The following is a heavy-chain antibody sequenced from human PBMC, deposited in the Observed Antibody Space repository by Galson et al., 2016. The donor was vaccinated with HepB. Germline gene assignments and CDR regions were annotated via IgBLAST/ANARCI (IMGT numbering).Heavy chain of an antibody. V-gene: IGHV3-66*01. D-gene: IGHD6-13*01. CDR2: IYSGGNT. J-gene: IGHJ4*02. Sequence: SLRLSCAASGFTVGNNYMSWVRQAPGKGLEWVSLIYSGGNTLYADSVKGRFSISRDNPKNTLYLQMNSLSAEDTAVYYCARNPGASTWGWGQGTLVTVAS. CDR1: GFTVGNNY. CDR3: ARNPGASTWG.